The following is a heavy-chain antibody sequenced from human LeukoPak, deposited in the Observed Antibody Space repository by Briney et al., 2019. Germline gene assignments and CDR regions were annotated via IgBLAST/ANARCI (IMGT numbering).Heavy chain of an antibody. CDR1: GFTLSSYS. CDR3: AKGNYHDSSGYLYYFDY. CDR2: ISGSGGST. Sequence: GGSLRLSCAASGFTLSSYSMNWVRQAPGKGLEWVSSISGSGGSTYYADSVRGRFTISRDNSKNTLYLHMISLRAEDTAVYYCAKGNYHDSSGYLYYFDYWGQGILVTVSS. J-gene: IGHJ4*02. V-gene: IGHV3-23*01. D-gene: IGHD3-22*01.